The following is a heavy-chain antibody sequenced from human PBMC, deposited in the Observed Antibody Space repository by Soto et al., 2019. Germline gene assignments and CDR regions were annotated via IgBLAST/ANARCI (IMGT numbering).Heavy chain of an antibody. D-gene: IGHD2-2*01. J-gene: IGHJ4*02. V-gene: IGHV4-59*08. CDR1: GGSISSYY. CDR3: ARVYCSSIRCSSHFDY. Sequence: SETLSLTCTVSGGSISSYYWSWIRQPPGKGLEWIGYIYYSGNTNYNPSLKSRVTISVDTSKNQFSLKLSSVTAADTAVYFCARVYCSSIRCSSHFDYWGQGTLVTVSS. CDR2: IYYSGNT.